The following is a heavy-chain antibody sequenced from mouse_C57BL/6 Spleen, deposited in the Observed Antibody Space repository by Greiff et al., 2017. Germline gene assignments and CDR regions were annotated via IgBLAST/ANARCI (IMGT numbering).Heavy chain of an antibody. CDR1: GYTFTSYW. CDR3: ARGYYYYGSRGYFDV. V-gene: IGHV1-64*01. CDR2: IHPNSGST. Sequence: QVQLQQPGAELVKPGASVKLSCKASGYTFTSYWMHWVKQRPGQGLEWIGMIHPNSGSTNYNEKFKSKATLTVDKSSSTAYMQRSSLTSEDSADYYCARGYYYYGSRGYFDVGGTGTTVTVSS. D-gene: IGHD1-1*01. J-gene: IGHJ1*03.